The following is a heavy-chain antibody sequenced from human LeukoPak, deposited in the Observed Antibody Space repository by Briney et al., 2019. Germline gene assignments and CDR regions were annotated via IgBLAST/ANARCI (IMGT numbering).Heavy chain of an antibody. CDR1: GFTFSSYW. CDR2: IKQDGSEK. V-gene: IGHV3-7*01. D-gene: IGHD2-21*02. CDR3: ARGKRVVTGLYYFEY. J-gene: IGHJ4*02. Sequence: PGGSLRLSCAASGFTFSSYWMSWVRQAPGKGLEWVANIKQDGSEKYYVDSVKGRFTISRDNAKNSLYLQMNSLRAEDTAVYYCARGKRVVTGLYYFEYWGQGTLVTVSS.